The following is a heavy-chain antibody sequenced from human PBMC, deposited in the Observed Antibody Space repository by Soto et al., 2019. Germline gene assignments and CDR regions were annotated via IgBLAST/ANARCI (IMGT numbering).Heavy chain of an antibody. CDR2: IWLDGSER. V-gene: IGHV3-33*01. CDR1: GFMFGTSG. D-gene: IGHD1-1*01. J-gene: IGHJ5*01. Sequence: GGSLRLSCEASGFMFGTSGMHWVRQAPGKGLEWVSGIWLDGSERYYSDSVKGRFTISRDNSKNTLFLQMNSLRVEDTAVYFCARDASGTTSFLASWGQGTPVTVSS. CDR3: ARDASGTTSFLAS.